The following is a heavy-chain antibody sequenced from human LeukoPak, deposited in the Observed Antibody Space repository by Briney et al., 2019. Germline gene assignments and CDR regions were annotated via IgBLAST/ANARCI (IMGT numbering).Heavy chain of an antibody. Sequence: PSETLSLTCAVYGGSFTGYYWTWIRQPPGKGLEWMGEINHSGSTHYNPSLESRVTISVDTSKNQFSLKVSSVTAADTAVYYCARVGCSSSSCNVSYYYHYYYMDVWGKGTTVTVSS. CDR2: INHSGST. CDR3: ARVGCSSSSCNVSYYYHYYYMDV. J-gene: IGHJ6*03. CDR1: GGSFTGYY. V-gene: IGHV4-34*01. D-gene: IGHD2-2*01.